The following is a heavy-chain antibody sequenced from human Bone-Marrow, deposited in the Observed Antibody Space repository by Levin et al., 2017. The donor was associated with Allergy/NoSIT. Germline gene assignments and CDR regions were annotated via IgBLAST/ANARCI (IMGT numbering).Heavy chain of an antibody. Sequence: RPGGSLRLSCAASGFTFSSYSMNWVRQAPGKGLEWVSYISSSSSTIYYADSVKGRFTISRDNAKNSLYLQMNSLRAEDTAVYYCARIGYYDSSGYRGEFDYWGQGTLVTVSS. CDR2: ISSSSSTI. D-gene: IGHD3-22*01. J-gene: IGHJ4*02. V-gene: IGHV3-48*04. CDR3: ARIGYYDSSGYRGEFDY. CDR1: GFTFSSYS.